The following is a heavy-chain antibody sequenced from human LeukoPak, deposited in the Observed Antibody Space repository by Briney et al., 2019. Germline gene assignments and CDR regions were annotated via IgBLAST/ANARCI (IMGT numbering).Heavy chain of an antibody. J-gene: IGHJ4*02. CDR3: AREGVHCSGGSCLKAY. D-gene: IGHD2-15*01. Sequence: GGSLRLSCAASGFTVSTYWMSWVRQAPGKGLEWVANIKKDGSEKYYMDSVKGRFTISRDNAENSVYLQMNSLRAEDTAVYFCAREGVHCSGGSCLKAYWGQGTQVTVSS. CDR2: IKKDGSEK. V-gene: IGHV3-7*03. CDR1: GFTVSTYW.